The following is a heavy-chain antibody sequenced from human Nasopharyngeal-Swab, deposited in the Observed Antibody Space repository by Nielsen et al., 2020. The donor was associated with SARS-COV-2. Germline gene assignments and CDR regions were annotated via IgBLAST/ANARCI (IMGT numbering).Heavy chain of an antibody. CDR1: GFSLSTSGMF. J-gene: IGHJ4*02. V-gene: IGHV2-70*11. Sequence: SGPTLVKPTQTLTLTCTFSGFSLSTSGMFVSWIRQPPGKALEWLARIDWDDDKYYSTSLKTRLTISKDTSKNQVVLTMTNMGPVDTATYYCARTPYSTRGLDFDYWGQGTLVTVSS. D-gene: IGHD2/OR15-2a*01. CDR2: IDWDDDK. CDR3: ARTPYSTRGLDFDY.